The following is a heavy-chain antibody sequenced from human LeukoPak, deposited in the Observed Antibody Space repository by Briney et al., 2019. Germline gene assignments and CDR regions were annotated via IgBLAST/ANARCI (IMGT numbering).Heavy chain of an antibody. Sequence: ASVKVSCKTSGHTFTDYDVNWVRQAPGQGLEWMGYIHPRSGYSESAQRFQGRLSMTRDVSTDTAYMELSTLTSDDTAVYYCARVTSGMRYNWFDPWGQGTLIIVSS. CDR3: ARVTSGMRYNWFDP. V-gene: IGHV1-8*01. D-gene: IGHD2-2*01. CDR2: IHPRSGYS. CDR1: GHTFTDYD. J-gene: IGHJ5*02.